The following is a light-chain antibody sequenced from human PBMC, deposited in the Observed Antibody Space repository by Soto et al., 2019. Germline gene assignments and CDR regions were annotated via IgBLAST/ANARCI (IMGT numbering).Light chain of an antibody. Sequence: EIVLTQSPGTLSLSPGERATLSCRASQSVSRSYLAWYQQKPGQAPRLLIYGASSRATGIPDRFSGSGSGTDFTLTISGLEPEDFAVYSCQQYDSSPTFGGGTKVDI. CDR1: QSVSRSY. J-gene: IGKJ4*01. CDR3: QQYDSSPT. CDR2: GAS. V-gene: IGKV3-20*01.